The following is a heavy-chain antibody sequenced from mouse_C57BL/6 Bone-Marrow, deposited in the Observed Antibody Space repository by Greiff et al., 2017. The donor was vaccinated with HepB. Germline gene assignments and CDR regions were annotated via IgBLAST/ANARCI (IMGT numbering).Heavy chain of an antibody. J-gene: IGHJ3*01. CDR1: GFTFSSYA. D-gene: IGHD2-4*01. V-gene: IGHV5-9-1*02. CDR3: TRGGGLRCWFAD. CDR2: ISSGGDYI. Sequence: EVKLVEPGAGLVKPGGSLKLSCAASGFTFSSYAMSWVRQTPEKRLEWVAYISSGGDYIYYADTVKGRFTISRDNARNTLYLQMSSLKSEDTAMYYCTRGGGLRCWFADWGQGTLVTVSA.